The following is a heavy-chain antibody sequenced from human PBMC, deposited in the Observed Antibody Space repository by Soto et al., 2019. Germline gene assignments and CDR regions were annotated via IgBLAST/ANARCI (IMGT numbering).Heavy chain of an antibody. CDR1: GGSFSGYY. J-gene: IGHJ4*02. Sequence: PSETLSLTCAVYGGSFSGYYWSWIRQPPGKGLEWIGEINHSGSTNYNPSLKSRVTISVDTSKNQFSLKLSSVTAADTAVYYCAGGLRYFDWLPYYWGQGTLVTVS. CDR2: INHSGST. CDR3: AGGLRYFDWLPYY. V-gene: IGHV4-34*01. D-gene: IGHD3-9*01.